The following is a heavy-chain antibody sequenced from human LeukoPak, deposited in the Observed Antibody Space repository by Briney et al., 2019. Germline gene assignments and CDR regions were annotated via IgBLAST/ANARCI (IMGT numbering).Heavy chain of an antibody. V-gene: IGHV3-64*01. Sequence: GGSLRLSCAASGFTFSSYATHWVRQAPGKGLEYVSAISSNGGSTYYANSVKGRFTISRDNSKNTLYLQMNSLRAEDTAVYYCANPPLPYYYDSSGYYYAGYWGQGTLVTVSS. CDR2: ISSNGGST. D-gene: IGHD3-22*01. CDR1: GFTFSSYA. J-gene: IGHJ4*02. CDR3: ANPPLPYYYDSSGYYYAGY.